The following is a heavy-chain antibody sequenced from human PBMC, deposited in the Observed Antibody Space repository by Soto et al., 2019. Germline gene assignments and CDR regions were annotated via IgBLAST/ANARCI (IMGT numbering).Heavy chain of an antibody. Sequence: QVQLVESGGGVVQPGRSLRLSCAASGFTFSSYAMHWVRQAPGKGLEWVAVISYDGSNKYYADSVKGRFTISRDNSKNTLYLQMNSLRAEDTAVYYCARAKAGYCSSTSCPIDYWGQGTLVTVSS. CDR3: ARAKAGYCSSTSCPIDY. V-gene: IGHV3-30-3*01. J-gene: IGHJ4*02. D-gene: IGHD2-2*01. CDR2: ISYDGSNK. CDR1: GFTFSSYA.